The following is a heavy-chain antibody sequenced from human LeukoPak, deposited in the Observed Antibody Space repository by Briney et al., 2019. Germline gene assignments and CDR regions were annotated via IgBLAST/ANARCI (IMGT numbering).Heavy chain of an antibody. CDR3: ARLQGLGEVSPYFDH. CDR2: VYYTGST. Sequence: SETLSLTCTVYGGSVSSGGYYWSWIRQPPGKGLEWVGYVYYTGSTNYNPSLKSRVTISVATSKNQSSLKLSSVTAADTAIYYCARLQGLGEVSPYFDHWGQGNLVSVSS. CDR1: GGSVSSGGYY. J-gene: IGHJ4*02. D-gene: IGHD3-16*02. V-gene: IGHV4-61*08.